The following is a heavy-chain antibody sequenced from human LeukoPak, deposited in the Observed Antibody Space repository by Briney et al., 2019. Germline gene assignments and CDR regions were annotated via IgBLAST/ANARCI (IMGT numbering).Heavy chain of an antibody. Sequence: SQTLSLTCAISGDSVSSNSAAWNWIRQSPSRGLEWLGRTYYRSKWSNNYAVSERGRITINTDTSKNQFSLQMNSVTPEDTAVYYCARGRPLVGATQNAFDIWGQGTMVIVSS. J-gene: IGHJ3*02. CDR1: GDSVSSNSAA. D-gene: IGHD1-26*01. V-gene: IGHV6-1*01. CDR3: ARGRPLVGATQNAFDI. CDR2: TYYRSKWSN.